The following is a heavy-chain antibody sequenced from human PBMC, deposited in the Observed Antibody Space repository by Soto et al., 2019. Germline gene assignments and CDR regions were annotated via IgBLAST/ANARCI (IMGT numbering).Heavy chain of an antibody. CDR3: AHRGYGDYPRDNWFDP. CDR2: IYWNDDE. Sequence: QITLKESGPTLVKPTQTLTLTCSFSGFSLSTSGRGVGWIRQPPGKALEWLALIYWNDDERYSPSLKNRVTITKDTYKNQVVLTMTNMDPVDTATYYCAHRGYGDYPRDNWFDPWGQGTPVTVSS. CDR1: GFSLSTSGRG. D-gene: IGHD4-17*01. V-gene: IGHV2-5*01. J-gene: IGHJ5*02.